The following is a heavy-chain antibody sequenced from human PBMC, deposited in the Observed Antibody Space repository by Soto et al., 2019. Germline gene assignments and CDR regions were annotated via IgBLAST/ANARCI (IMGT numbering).Heavy chain of an antibody. CDR3: TRDGVDIVVVVAAEYWFDP. D-gene: IGHD2-15*01. V-gene: IGHV1-18*01. CDR2: ISAYNGNT. J-gene: IGHJ5*02. Sequence: GASVKVSCKASGYTLTIYGISWGRQAPGQGLEWMGWISAYNGNTNYAQKLQGRVTMTTDTSTSTAYMELRSLRSDDTAVYYCTRDGVDIVVVVAAEYWFDPWGQGTLVTVSS. CDR1: GYTLTIYG.